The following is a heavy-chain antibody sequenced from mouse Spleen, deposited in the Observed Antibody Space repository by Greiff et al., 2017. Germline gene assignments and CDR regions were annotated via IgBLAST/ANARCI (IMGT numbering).Heavy chain of an antibody. J-gene: IGHJ4*01. V-gene: IGHV1-80*01. CDR1: GYAFSSYW. D-gene: IGHD1-1*02. CDR2: IYPGDGDT. Sequence: VQLQQSGAELVKPGASVKISCKASGYAFSSYWMNWVQQRPGKGLEWIGQIYPGDGDTNYNGKFKGKATLTADKSSSTAYMQLSSLTSEDSAVYFCARKGYGDYAMDYWGQGTSVTVSS. CDR3: ARKGYGDYAMDY.